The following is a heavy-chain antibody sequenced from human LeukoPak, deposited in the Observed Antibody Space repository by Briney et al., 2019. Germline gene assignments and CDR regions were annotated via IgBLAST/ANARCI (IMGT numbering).Heavy chain of an antibody. CDR2: IYSGGST. J-gene: IGHJ4*02. Sequence: GGSLRLSCAASGFTVSSNYMSWVRQAPGKGLEWVSVIYSGGSTYYADSVKGRFTISRDNSKNTLYLQMNSLRAEDTAVYFCAKKYSGNYDQPSDYWGQGTLVTVSS. CDR1: GFTVSSNY. D-gene: IGHD1-26*01. CDR3: AKKYSGNYDQPSDY. V-gene: IGHV3-53*01.